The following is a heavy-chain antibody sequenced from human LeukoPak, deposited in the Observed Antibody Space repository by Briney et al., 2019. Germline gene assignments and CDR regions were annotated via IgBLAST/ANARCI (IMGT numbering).Heavy chain of an antibody. Sequence: GGSPRLSCAASGFTFSSYAMSWVRQAPGKGLEWVSAISGSGGSTYYADSVKGRFTISRDNSKNTLYLQMNSLRAEDTAVYYCAKDERDYGDLFDYWGQGTLVTVSS. D-gene: IGHD4-17*01. V-gene: IGHV3-23*01. CDR3: AKDERDYGDLFDY. J-gene: IGHJ4*02. CDR2: ISGSGGST. CDR1: GFTFSSYA.